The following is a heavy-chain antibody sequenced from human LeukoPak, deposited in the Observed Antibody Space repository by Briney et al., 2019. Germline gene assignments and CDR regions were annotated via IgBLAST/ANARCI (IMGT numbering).Heavy chain of an antibody. CDR2: IRYDGSNK. CDR1: GFTFSSYG. D-gene: IGHD3-10*01. CDR3: ARARRSGGITMIRGVKDRGWFDP. V-gene: IGHV3-30*02. Sequence: GGSLRLSCAASGFTFSSYGMHWVRQAPGKGLEWVAFIRYDGSNKYYADSVKGRFTISRDNSKNTLYLELHSLRTEDTAVYYCARARRSGGITMIRGVKDRGWFDPWGQGTLVTVSS. J-gene: IGHJ5*02.